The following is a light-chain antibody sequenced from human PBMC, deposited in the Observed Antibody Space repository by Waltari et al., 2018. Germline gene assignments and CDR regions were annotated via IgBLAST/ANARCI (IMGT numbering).Light chain of an antibody. J-gene: IGKJ4*01. CDR3: QHYFNNPLT. CDR2: AAS. V-gene: IGKV1-6*01. Sequence: IQMTQSPSALSASVGDRVTISCRASQNIYSNLAWYQQKSGKAPKLLIHAASSLHSGIPSRFSGSGSGTDFTLTISSLQSEYSAIYYCQHYFNNPLTFGGGTKVEIK. CDR1: QNIYSN.